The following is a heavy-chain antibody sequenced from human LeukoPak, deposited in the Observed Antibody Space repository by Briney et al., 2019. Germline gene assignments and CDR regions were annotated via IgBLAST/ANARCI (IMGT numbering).Heavy chain of an antibody. Sequence: SETLSLTCAVYGGSFSGYYWSWIRQPPGKGLEWIGTIDHSGSTNYNSSLKSRVTISVDTSKNQFSLKLSSVTAADTAVYYCARHASRRYYDSSGYSVFSYWGQGTLVTVSS. J-gene: IGHJ4*02. CDR1: GGSFSGYY. D-gene: IGHD3-22*01. V-gene: IGHV4-34*01. CDR2: IDHSGST. CDR3: ARHASRRYYDSSGYSVFSY.